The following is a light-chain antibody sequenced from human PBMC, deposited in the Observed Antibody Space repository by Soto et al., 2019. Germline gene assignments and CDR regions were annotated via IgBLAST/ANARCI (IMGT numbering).Light chain of an antibody. V-gene: IGLV2-14*01. CDR1: SSDVGGYNY. CDR3: SSYTSSSTYVV. J-gene: IGLJ2*01. CDR2: DVS. Sequence: QSALTQPASVSGSPGQSITISCTGTSSDVGGYNYVSWYQQHPGKAPKLMIHDVSNRPSGVSNRFSGSKSANTASLTISGLQAEDEADYYCSSYTSSSTYVVFGGGTKLTVL.